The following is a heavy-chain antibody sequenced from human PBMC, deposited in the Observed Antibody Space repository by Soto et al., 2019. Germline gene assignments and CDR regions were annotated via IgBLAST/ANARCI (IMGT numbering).Heavy chain of an antibody. J-gene: IGHJ3*02. CDR2: IYSGGST. V-gene: IGHV3-53*01. CDR1: GCTVSSNY. CDR3: ARVEGSYYYDSSGYYLGAFDI. D-gene: IGHD3-22*01. Sequence: EGSLRLSGSASGCTVSSNYMSCVRQAPGKGLEWVSVIYSGGSTYYADSVKGRFTISRDNSKNTLYLQMNSLRAEDTAVYYCARVEGSYYYDSSGYYLGAFDIWGQGTMVTVSS.